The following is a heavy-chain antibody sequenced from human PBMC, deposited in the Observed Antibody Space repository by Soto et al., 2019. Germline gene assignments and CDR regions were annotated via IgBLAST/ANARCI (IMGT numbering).Heavy chain of an antibody. Sequence: SETLSLTCSVSGGSVSDKTYYWSWIGQPPGKRLEWIGYVYYSGTTNYNPSLKSRVTISVDLSKNQFSLRLSSVTTADTALYYCARTTAVPNSLRSRYFFDYWGQGTLVTVSS. J-gene: IGHJ4*02. CDR1: GGSVSDKTYY. D-gene: IGHD4-17*01. CDR3: ARTTAVPNSLRSRYFFDY. CDR2: VYYSGTT. V-gene: IGHV4-61*01.